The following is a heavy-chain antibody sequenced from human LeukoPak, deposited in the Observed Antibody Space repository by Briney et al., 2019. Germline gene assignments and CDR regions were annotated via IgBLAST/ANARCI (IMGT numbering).Heavy chain of an antibody. CDR1: GFTFIGYS. J-gene: IGHJ4*02. CDR2: ISSSSSYI. CDR3: VRVGHSSGWYVDY. Sequence: GGSLRLSCAASGFTFIGYSMNWVRQAPGKGLEWVSSISSSSSYIYYADSVQGRFTVSRDNAQNSLSLQMNSLRAEDTAVYYCVRVGHSSGWYVDYWGQGTLVTVSS. V-gene: IGHV3-21*01. D-gene: IGHD6-19*01.